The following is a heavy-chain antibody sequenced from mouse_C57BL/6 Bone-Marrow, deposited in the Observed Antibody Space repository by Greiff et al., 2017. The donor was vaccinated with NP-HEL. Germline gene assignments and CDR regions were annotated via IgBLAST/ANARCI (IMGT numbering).Heavy chain of an antibody. V-gene: IGHV5-4*01. CDR3: ARERWLPRYFDV. D-gene: IGHD2-3*01. J-gene: IGHJ1*03. CDR1: GFTFSSYA. CDR2: ISDGGSYT. Sequence: DVMLVESGGGLVKPGGSLKLSCAASGFTFSSYAMSWVRQTPEKRLAWVATISDGGSYTYYPDNVKGRFTISRDNAKNNLYLQMSHLKSEDTAMYYCARERWLPRYFDVWGTGTTVTVSS.